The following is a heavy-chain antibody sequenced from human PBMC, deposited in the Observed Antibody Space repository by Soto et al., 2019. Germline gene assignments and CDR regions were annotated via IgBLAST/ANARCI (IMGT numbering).Heavy chain of an antibody. CDR3: SRGRYYDSSGYYYI. CDR1: GGSISSGDYY. D-gene: IGHD3-22*01. CDR2: IYYSGST. V-gene: IGHV4-30-4*01. Sequence: QVQLQESGPGLVKPSQTLSLTCTVSGGSISSGDYYWSWIRQPPGKGLEWIGYIYYSGSTYYNPPLKCHVTIAGGTSKNQFALKLSSVTAADTAVYYCSRGRYYDSSGYYYIWGQGTLVTVSS. J-gene: IGHJ1*01.